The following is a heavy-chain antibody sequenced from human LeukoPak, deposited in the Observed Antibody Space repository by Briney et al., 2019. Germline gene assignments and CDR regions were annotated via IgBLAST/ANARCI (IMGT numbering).Heavy chain of an antibody. CDR3: AKALRQRITMIVVVTTKTYYFDY. D-gene: IGHD3-22*01. CDR2: ISGSGGST. J-gene: IGHJ4*02. Sequence: GGSLRLSCAASGFTFSSYAMSWVRQAPGEGLGWVSAISGSGGSTYYADSVKGRFTISRDNSKNTLYLQMNSLRAEDTAVYYCAKALRQRITMIVVVTTKTYYFDYWGQGTLVTVSS. V-gene: IGHV3-23*01. CDR1: GFTFSSYA.